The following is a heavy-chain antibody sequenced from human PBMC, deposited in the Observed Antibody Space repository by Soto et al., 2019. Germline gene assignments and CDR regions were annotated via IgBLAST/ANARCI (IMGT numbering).Heavy chain of an antibody. CDR2: ISGNGRTT. V-gene: IGHV3-23*01. Sequence: GSLRLSCVGSRFVFISYAMSWVRQTPGKGLAWVAGISGNGRTTDYAAPVKGRFTISRDNSKNTLYLQMNSLRVEDTAVYYCAKVYATDINVIVPSYCSDIWGHGTTVTVSS. CDR3: AKVYATDINVIVPSYCSDI. J-gene: IGHJ6*02. CDR1: RFVFISYA. D-gene: IGHD2-21*01.